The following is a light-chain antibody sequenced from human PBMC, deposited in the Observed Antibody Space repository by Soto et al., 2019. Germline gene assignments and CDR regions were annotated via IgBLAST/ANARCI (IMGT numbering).Light chain of an antibody. V-gene: IGKV3-20*01. CDR1: QSVSSN. Sequence: EKVMTQSPATLSVSPGQRHTLSCRASQSVSSNLAWYQQKPGQAPRLLIYGASSRATGIPDRFSGSGSGTDFTLTISRLEPEDFAVYYCQQYGSSGTFGQGTKVDIK. CDR3: QQYGSSGT. CDR2: GAS. J-gene: IGKJ1*01.